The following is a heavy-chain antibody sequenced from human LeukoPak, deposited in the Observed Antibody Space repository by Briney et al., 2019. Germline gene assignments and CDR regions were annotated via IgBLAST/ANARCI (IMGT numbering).Heavy chain of an antibody. D-gene: IGHD6-13*01. Sequence: GGSLRLSCAASGFTFSGYGIHWVRQAPGKGLEWVAAISYDGSAKYYADSVKGRFTISRDNSKNTLYLQMNSLRAGDTAVYYCAREGAAAGTISAFDIWGQGTMVTVSS. V-gene: IGHV3-30*03. CDR3: AREGAAAGTISAFDI. J-gene: IGHJ3*02. CDR1: GFTFSGYG. CDR2: ISYDGSAK.